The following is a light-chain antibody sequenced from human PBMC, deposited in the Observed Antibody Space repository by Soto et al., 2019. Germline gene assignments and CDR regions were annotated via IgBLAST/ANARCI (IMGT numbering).Light chain of an antibody. V-gene: IGKV1-39*01. J-gene: IGKJ4*01. Sequence: DIQMTQSPSSLSASVWDRVTITCRAGQSISSYLNWYQQKPGKAPKLLIYAASSLQSGVPSMFSGSGSGTHFTLTISSLQPEDFATYYSKQSYSXPLTCGGGTKV. CDR3: KQSYSXPLT. CDR1: QSISSY. CDR2: AAS.